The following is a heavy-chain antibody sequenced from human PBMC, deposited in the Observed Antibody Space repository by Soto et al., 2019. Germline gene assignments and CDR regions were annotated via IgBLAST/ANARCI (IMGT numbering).Heavy chain of an antibody. CDR1: GGSISGGGVS. CDR2: ILHTGGT. Sequence: PSETLSLTCAVSGGSISGGGVSWSWIRQPPGKGLEWIGYILHTGGTQYNPSLKSRVSMSVDKSKNQFSLHLTSVTAADTAVYYCARLQFGEGFDYWGQGALVTVSS. J-gene: IGHJ4*02. CDR3: ARLQFGEGFDY. V-gene: IGHV4-30-2*01. D-gene: IGHD3-10*01.